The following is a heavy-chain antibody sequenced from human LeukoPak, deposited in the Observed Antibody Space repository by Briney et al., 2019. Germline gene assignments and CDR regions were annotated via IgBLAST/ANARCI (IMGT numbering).Heavy chain of an antibody. Sequence: PGGSLRLSCAASGFTFSSYAMNWVRQTPVKGLEWVSFITGDAGDTSYADSVKGRFTISRDNSKNTLFLQLNSLSAEDTGVYYCARTTGNGHWVTQFWGQGTLVTVSS. J-gene: IGHJ4*02. CDR2: ITGDAGDT. CDR1: GFTFSSYA. CDR3: ARTTGNGHWVTQF. D-gene: IGHD4-23*01. V-gene: IGHV3-23*01.